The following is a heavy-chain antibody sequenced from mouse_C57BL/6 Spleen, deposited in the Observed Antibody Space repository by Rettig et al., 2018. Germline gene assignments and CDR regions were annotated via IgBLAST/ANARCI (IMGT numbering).Heavy chain of an antibody. CDR2: ISSGSSTI. Sequence: VESGGGLVKPGGSLKLSCAASGFTFSDYGMHWVRQAPEKGLEWVAYISSGSSTIYYADTVKGRFTISRDNAKNTLFLQMTSLRSEDTAMYYCARRSNYGSSYRFDYWGQGTTLTVSS. J-gene: IGHJ2*01. CDR3: ARRSNYGSSYRFDY. V-gene: IGHV5-17*01. CDR1: GFTFSDYG. D-gene: IGHD1-1*01.